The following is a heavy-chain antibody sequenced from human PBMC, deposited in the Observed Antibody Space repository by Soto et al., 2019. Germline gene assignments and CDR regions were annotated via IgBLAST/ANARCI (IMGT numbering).Heavy chain of an antibody. D-gene: IGHD2-15*01. CDR3: RGDMVVFSNSAIDY. J-gene: IGHJ4*02. CDR2: ISAYNGNT. V-gene: IGHV1-18*01. CDR1: GYTFTSYG. Sequence: GASVKVSCKASGYTFTSYGISWVRQAPGQGLEWMGWISAYNGNTNYAQKLQGRVTMTTDNSKNTLYLQMNSLRAEDTAVYYCRGDMVVFSNSAIDYWGQGTLVTVSS.